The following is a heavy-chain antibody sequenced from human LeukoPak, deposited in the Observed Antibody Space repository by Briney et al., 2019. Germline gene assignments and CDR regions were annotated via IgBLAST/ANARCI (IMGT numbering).Heavy chain of an antibody. D-gene: IGHD3-9*01. CDR2: INDSGST. CDR1: GGSFSGYY. CDR3: ARGSLRYFDWLF. V-gene: IGHV4-34*01. J-gene: IGHJ4*02. Sequence: SETLSLTCAVYGGSFSGYYWSLIRLPPGKGLEWIGEINDSGSTNYNPSLKSRVTISVDTSKNQFSLKLSSVTAADTAVYYCARGSLRYFDWLFWGQGTLVTVSS.